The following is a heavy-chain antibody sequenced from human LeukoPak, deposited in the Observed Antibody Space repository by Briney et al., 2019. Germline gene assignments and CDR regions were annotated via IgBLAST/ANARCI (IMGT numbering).Heavy chain of an antibody. CDR3: ARGPSPNSSSWYGYYYYYGMDV. CDR1: GGSISSYY. V-gene: IGHV4-59*01. J-gene: IGHJ6*02. Sequence: SETLSLTCTVSGGSISSYYWSWIRQPPGKGLEWIGYIYYSGSTNYNPSLKSRVTISVDTSKNQFSLKLSSVTAADTVVYYCARGPSPNSSSWYGYYYYYGMDVWGQGTTVTVSS. D-gene: IGHD6-13*01. CDR2: IYYSGST.